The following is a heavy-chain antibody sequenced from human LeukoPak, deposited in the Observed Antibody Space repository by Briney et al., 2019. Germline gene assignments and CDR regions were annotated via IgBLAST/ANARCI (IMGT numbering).Heavy chain of an antibody. CDR3: AKDSHYYHGSGSFHNWFDP. J-gene: IGHJ5*02. V-gene: IGHV3-23*01. CDR2: ISGSGGST. CDR1: GFTFDDYA. D-gene: IGHD3-10*01. Sequence: PGGSLRLSCAGSGFTFDDYAINWVRQAPGKGLEWVSAISGSGGSTYYADSVKGRFTISRDNSKNTLYLQMNSLRAEDTAVYYCAKDSHYYHGSGSFHNWFDPWGQGTLVTVSS.